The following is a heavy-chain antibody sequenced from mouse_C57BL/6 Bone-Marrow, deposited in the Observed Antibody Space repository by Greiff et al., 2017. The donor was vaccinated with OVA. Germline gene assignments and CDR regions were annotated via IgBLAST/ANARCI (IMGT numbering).Heavy chain of an antibody. CDR2: IDPENGDT. V-gene: IGHV14-4*01. D-gene: IGHD1-1*01. CDR3: TTHYYGSGVFDY. Sequence: VHVKQSGAELVRPGASVKLSCTASGFNIKDDYMHWVKQRPEQGLEWIGWIDPENGDTEYASKFQGKATITADTSSNTAYLQLSSLTSEDTAVYYCTTHYYGSGVFDYWGQGTTLTVSS. CDR1: GFNIKDDY. J-gene: IGHJ2*01.